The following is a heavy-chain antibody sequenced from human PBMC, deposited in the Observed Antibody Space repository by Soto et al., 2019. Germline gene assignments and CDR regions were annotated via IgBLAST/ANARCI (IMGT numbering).Heavy chain of an antibody. Sequence: QVQLQESGPGLVKPSQTLSLTCTVSGGSSSSGDDYWCWLGQPPGKGLEWIGYISYRGSTCYNLCFQRPVTPAVDASTNQFPRKLHSVTAAYTAVYYCAGDRGYCRGGSWSNWFDPWGEEPLVTVSS. V-gene: IGHV4-30-4*01. CDR3: AGDRGYCRGGSWSNWFDP. J-gene: IGHJ5*02. CDR2: ISYRGST. D-gene: IGHD2-15*01. CDR1: GGSSSSGDDY.